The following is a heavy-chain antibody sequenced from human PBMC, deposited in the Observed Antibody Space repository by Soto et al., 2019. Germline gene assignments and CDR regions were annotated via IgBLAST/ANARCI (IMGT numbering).Heavy chain of an antibody. Sequence: QVHLVQSGPEVKKPGASVKVSCKTFGYRLSTYGISWVRQAPGQGREWVGWISAHNGDTDYAQKFRGRVTMTIDTSTSTAYMELRNLKSDDTAEYYCAGDGALRSSAHDFWGQGTLVTDSS. CDR3: AGDGALRSSAHDF. CDR1: GYRLSTYG. D-gene: IGHD2-2*01. CDR2: ISAHNGDT. V-gene: IGHV1-18*01. J-gene: IGHJ4*02.